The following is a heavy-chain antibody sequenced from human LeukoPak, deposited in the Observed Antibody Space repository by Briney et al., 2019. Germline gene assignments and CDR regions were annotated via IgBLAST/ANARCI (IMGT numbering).Heavy chain of an antibody. CDR1: GFPFGSYS. D-gene: IGHD3-10*01. V-gene: IGHV3-48*01. J-gene: IGHJ4*02. CDR3: VKDIGTWFGELAFDY. CDR2: ISYSSITI. Sequence: GGSLRLSCAASGFPFGSYSMNWVRQAPGKGLEWVSYISYSSITIYYADSVKGRFTISRDNSKNTLYLQMNSLRAEDTALYYCVKDIGTWFGELAFDYWGQGTLVTVSS.